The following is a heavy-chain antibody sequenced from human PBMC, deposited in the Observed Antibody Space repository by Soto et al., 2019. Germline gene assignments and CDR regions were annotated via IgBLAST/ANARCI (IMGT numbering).Heavy chain of an antibody. V-gene: IGHV1-18*01. D-gene: IGHD1-1*01. CDR2: ISAHNGNT. Sequence: QVHLVQSGAEVKKPGASVKVSCKGSGYAFTTYGITWVRQAPGQGLEWMGWISAHNGNTNYAQKLQGRVTVTRDTATSTAYMELRSMRSDDTAVYYCARGRYGDYWGQGALVTVSS. CDR1: GYAFTTYG. J-gene: IGHJ4*02. CDR3: ARGRYGDY.